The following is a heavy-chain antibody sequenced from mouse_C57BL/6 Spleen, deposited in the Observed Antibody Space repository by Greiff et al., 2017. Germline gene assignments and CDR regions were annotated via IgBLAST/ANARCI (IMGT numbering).Heavy chain of an antibody. V-gene: IGHV1-69*01. J-gene: IGHJ2*01. D-gene: IGHD1-1*01. CDR1: GYTFTSYW. CDR2: IDPSDSYT. Sequence: QFQLQQPGAELVMPGASVKLSCKASGYTFTSYWMHWVKQRPGQGLEWIGEIDPSDSYTNYNQKFKGKSTLTVAKSSTTAYMQLSSLTYEDSAVYYCAREIYTSSSLYYYSVSWGHNATLTVSS. CDR3: AREIYTSSSLYYYSVS.